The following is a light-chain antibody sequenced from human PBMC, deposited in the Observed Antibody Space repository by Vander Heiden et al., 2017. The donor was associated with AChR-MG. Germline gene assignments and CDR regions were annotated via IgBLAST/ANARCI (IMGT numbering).Light chain of an antibody. V-gene: IGLV1-40*01. CDR3: QSYDSSLSGWV. J-gene: IGLJ3*02. CDR1: SSNIGAGVD. CDR2: GNS. Sequence: QSVLTQPPSVSGAPGQTVTIPCTGSSSNIGAGVDVHWYQHLPGPAPKLLTYGNSNRPSGVPDRFSGSKSGTSASLAITGLQAEDEADYYCQSYDSSLSGWVFGGGTKLTVL.